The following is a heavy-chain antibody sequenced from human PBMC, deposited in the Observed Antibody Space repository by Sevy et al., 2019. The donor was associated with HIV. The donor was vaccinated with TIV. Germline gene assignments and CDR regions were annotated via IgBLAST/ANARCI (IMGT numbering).Heavy chain of an antibody. J-gene: IGHJ6*02. CDR1: GYTFTSYA. Sequence: ASVKVSCKASGYTFTSYAMHWVRQAPGQRLEWMGWINAGNGNTKYSQKFQGRVTITRDTSASTAYMELSSLRSEDTAVYYCATGTVVTPPDYYYGMDVWGQGTTVTVSS. D-gene: IGHD2-21*02. CDR3: ATGTVVTPPDYYYGMDV. V-gene: IGHV1-3*01. CDR2: INAGNGNT.